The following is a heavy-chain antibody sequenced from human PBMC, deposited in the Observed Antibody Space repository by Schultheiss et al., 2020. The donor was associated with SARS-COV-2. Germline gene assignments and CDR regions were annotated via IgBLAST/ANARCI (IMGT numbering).Heavy chain of an antibody. CDR2: IFSNDEK. CDR3: ARDAGYSSGGPNHYYYYYGMDV. V-gene: IGHV2-26*01. J-gene: IGHJ6*02. D-gene: IGHD6-19*01. Sequence: SGPTLVKPTETLTLTCTVSGFSLSNARMGVSWIRQPPGKALEWLAHIFSNDEKSYSTSLKSRLTISKDTSKSQVVLTMTNMDPVDTATYYCARDAGYSSGGPNHYYYYYGMDVWGQGTTVTVSS. CDR1: GFSLSNARMG.